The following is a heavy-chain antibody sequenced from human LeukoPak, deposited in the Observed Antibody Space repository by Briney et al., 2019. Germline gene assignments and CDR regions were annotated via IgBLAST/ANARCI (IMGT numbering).Heavy chain of an antibody. Sequence: GGSLRLSCAASGFTFSSYAMHWVRQAPGKGLEWVAVISYDGSNKYYADSVKGRFTISRDNSKNTLYLQMNSLRAEDTAVYYCARDIGPNWFDSWEQGTLVTVSS. CDR2: ISYDGSNK. J-gene: IGHJ5*01. D-gene: IGHD3-16*02. V-gene: IGHV3-30*04. CDR3: ARDIGPNWFDS. CDR1: GFTFSSYA.